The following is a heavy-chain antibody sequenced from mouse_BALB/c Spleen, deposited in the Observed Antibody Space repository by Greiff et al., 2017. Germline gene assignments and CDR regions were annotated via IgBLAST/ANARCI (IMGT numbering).Heavy chain of an antibody. D-gene: IGHD2-3*01. J-gene: IGHJ4*01. V-gene: IGHV7-3*02. CDR1: GFTFTDYY. CDR3: ARDGYFHYYYAMDY. CDR2: IRNKANGYTT. Sequence: DVMLVESGGGLVQPGGSLRLSCATSGFTFTDYYMSWVRQPPGKALEWLGFIRNKANGYTTEYSASVKGRFTISRDNSQSILYLQMNTLRAEDSATYYCARDGYFHYYYAMDYWGQGTSVTVSS.